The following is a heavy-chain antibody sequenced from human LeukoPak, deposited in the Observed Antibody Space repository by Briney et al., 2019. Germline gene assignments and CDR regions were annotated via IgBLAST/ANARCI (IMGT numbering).Heavy chain of an antibody. D-gene: IGHD3-3*01. CDR2: IGHSGGT. Sequence: PSGTLSLTCGVYGVSINSSSWWSWVRQSPGKGLEWIGDIGHSGGTNYNPSLKSRVTISVDTSKNQFSLKLSSVTAADTAVYYCARFTIFGLYYFDSWGQGTLVTVSS. V-gene: IGHV4-4*02. J-gene: IGHJ4*02. CDR1: GVSINSSSW. CDR3: ARFTIFGLYYFDS.